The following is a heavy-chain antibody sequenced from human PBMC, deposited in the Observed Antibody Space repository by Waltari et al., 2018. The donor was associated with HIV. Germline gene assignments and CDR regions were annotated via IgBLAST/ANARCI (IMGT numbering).Heavy chain of an antibody. V-gene: IGHV3-33*01. J-gene: IGHJ4*02. CDR1: GFALVTYG. CDR3: ARKYSSSWGAPFDY. D-gene: IGHD6-13*01. Sequence: QVQLVESGGGVVQPGRSLRLSFATSGFALVTYGMHWVRQAPGKGLEWVTVIWYDGSKKYYADSVKGRFTISRDNSKNTLYLQMNSLRIEDTAVYYCARKYSSSWGAPFDYWGQGTLVTVSS. CDR2: IWYDGSKK.